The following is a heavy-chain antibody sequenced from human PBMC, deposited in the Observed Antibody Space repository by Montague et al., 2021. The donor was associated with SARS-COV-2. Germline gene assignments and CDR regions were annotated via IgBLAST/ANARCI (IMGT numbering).Heavy chain of an antibody. CDR3: ARDRGQTYYDILTGRALYVDFANGMDV. CDR1: GGSVSSGSYY. V-gene: IGHV4-61*01. J-gene: IGHJ6*02. CDR2: IYYSGST. D-gene: IGHD3-9*01. Sequence: SETLSLTCTVSGGSVSSGSYYWSWIRQPPGEGLEWIGYIYYSGSTNYNPSLKSRVTISVDTSKNQFSLKLSSVTAADTAVYYCARDRGQTYYDILTGRALYVDFANGMDVWGQGTTVTVSS.